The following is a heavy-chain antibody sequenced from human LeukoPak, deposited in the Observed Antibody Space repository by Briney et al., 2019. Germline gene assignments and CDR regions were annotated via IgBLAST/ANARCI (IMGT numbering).Heavy chain of an antibody. V-gene: IGHV4-59*12. CDR3: ARDNRYYDILTGYQDDAFDI. D-gene: IGHD3-9*01. J-gene: IGHJ3*02. Sequence: SETLSLTCIVSGGSISSYYWSWIRQPPGKGLEWIGYMYYSGSTNYNPSLKSRVTISVDTSKNQFSLKLSSVTAADTAVYYCARDNRYYDILTGYQDDAFDIWGQGTMVTVSS. CDR1: GGSISSYY. CDR2: MYYSGST.